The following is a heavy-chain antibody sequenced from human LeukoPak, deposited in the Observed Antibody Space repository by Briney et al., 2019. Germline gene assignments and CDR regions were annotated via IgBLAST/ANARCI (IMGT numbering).Heavy chain of an antibody. D-gene: IGHD3-9*01. CDR3: AALPSRYYDILTGYPRGEY. Sequence: PSETLSLTCTVSGGSISSYYWSWIRQPPGKGLEWMGYSYYSGRTNYNPSLKSRVTISVDTSKNQFSLKLSSVTAADTAVYYCAALPSRYYDILTGYPRGEYWGQGTLVTVSS. V-gene: IGHV4-59*01. CDR1: GGSISSYY. J-gene: IGHJ4*02. CDR2: SYYSGRT.